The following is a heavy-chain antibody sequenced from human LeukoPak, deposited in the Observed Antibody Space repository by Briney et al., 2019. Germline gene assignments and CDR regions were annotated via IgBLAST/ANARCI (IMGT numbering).Heavy chain of an antibody. V-gene: IGHV1-2*02. CDR3: ARSGFSTGFYLDF. J-gene: IGHJ4*02. CDR2: IDPPSGAT. Sequence: ASVKVSCEASGYTFTGYFIHWLRQAPGQGLEWMGWIDPPSGATNSAQKFQDRVTMTRDRSIGTAYMEMRGLNSDDTAVYYCARSGFSTGFYLDFWGQGTLVPVSS. D-gene: IGHD6-19*01. CDR1: GYTFTGYF.